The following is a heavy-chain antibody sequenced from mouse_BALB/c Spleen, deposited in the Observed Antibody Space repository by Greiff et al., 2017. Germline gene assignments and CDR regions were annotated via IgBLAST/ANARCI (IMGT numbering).Heavy chain of an antibody. CDR1: GFTFSSYA. CDR2: ISSGGST. D-gene: IGHD3-3*01. CDR3: ARPPKGYYFDY. V-gene: IGHV5-6-5*01. J-gene: IGHJ2*01. Sequence: EVKVEESGGGLVKPGGSLKLSCAASGFTFSSYAMSWVRQTPEKRLEWVASISSGGSTYYPDSVKGRFTISRDNARNILYLQMSSLRSEDTAMYYCARPPKGYYFDYWGQGTTLTVSS.